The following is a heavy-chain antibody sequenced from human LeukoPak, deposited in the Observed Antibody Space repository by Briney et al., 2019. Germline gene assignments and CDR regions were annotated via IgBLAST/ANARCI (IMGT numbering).Heavy chain of an antibody. CDR1: GVTFSRYW. J-gene: IGHJ4*02. CDR2: IKNDGSST. V-gene: IGHV3-74*01. D-gene: IGHD1-26*01. CDR3: ARPTYSGSYYWFDY. Sequence: QPGGSLRLSCAASGVTFSRYWMHWVRQAPGKGLVWVSRIKNDGSSTAYADAVKGRFTISRDNSKNTLYLQMNSLRAEDTAVYYCARPTYSGSYYWFDYWGQGTLVTVSS.